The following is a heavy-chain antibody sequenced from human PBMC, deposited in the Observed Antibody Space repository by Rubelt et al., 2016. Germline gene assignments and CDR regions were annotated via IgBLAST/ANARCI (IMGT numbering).Heavy chain of an antibody. CDR3: ARNSIGWSQMDY. Sequence: QVQLQESGPGLVKPSETLSLTCSVSRGSISSSYWSWIRQPPGKGLEWIGEISHSGSTSYNPSLQSRVTISMDKSMHHFSLRLSSVTAADTAVYYCARNSIGWSQMDYWGQGTQVTVSS. J-gene: IGHJ4*02. D-gene: IGHD6-19*01. V-gene: IGHV4-59*12. CDR2: ISHSGST. CDR1: RGSISSSY.